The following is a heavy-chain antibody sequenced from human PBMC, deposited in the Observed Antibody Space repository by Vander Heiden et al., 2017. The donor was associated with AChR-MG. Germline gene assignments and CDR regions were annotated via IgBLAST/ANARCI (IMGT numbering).Heavy chain of an antibody. Sequence: QLQLQESGPGLVTPSETLSLTCTVSGGSIRSSSFYWGWIRQPPGKGLEWIGTIYYSGSTYYNPSRKSRVTMSVDTSKNQFSLKLSSVNAADTAVYYCARLGGHRDGYNYVYWGQGYLVTVSS. CDR3: ARLGGHRDGYNYVY. D-gene: IGHD5-12*01. CDR1: GGSIRSSSFY. V-gene: IGHV4-39*01. CDR2: IYYSGST. J-gene: IGHJ4*02.